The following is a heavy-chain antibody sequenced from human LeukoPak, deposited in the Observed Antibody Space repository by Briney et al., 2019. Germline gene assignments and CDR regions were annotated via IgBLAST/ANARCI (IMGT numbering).Heavy chain of an antibody. Sequence: SETLSLTCAVSGGSMGSSSYFWGWIRQSPGKRLEWLGSVHYNGDAHYNPSLKSRVTISVDTSKNQFSLKLSSVTAAEQAVYYCARRRSANRNWFDPWGKGTTVTVSS. V-gene: IGHV4-39*07. CDR3: ARRRSANRNWFDP. CDR2: VHYNGDA. D-gene: IGHD1-14*01. CDR1: GGSMGSSSYF. J-gene: IGHJ6*04.